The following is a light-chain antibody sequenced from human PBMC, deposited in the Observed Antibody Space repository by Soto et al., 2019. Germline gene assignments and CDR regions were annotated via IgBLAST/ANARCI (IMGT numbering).Light chain of an antibody. V-gene: IGKV3-15*01. Sequence: EIVMTQSPATLSVSPGERATLSCRASQSVSSNLAWYQQKPGQAPRLLIYGSSTRATGITARFSGSGSGTDFNLTISSLPSEDFAVYYCQQYNNWPLTFGGGTKVEIK. CDR2: GSS. CDR3: QQYNNWPLT. CDR1: QSVSSN. J-gene: IGKJ4*01.